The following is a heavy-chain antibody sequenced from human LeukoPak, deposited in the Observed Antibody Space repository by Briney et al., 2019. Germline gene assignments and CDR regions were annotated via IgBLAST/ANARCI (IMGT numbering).Heavy chain of an antibody. Sequence: SETLSLTCTVSSGSIDNDYWSWIRQPAGKGLEWIGRIHTSGSTNYNPSLKSRVTMSVDTSKNQFSLKLSSVTAADTAVYYCARGDRVTPSVDSWGQGTLVTVSS. V-gene: IGHV4-4*07. J-gene: IGHJ4*02. CDR1: SGSIDNDY. CDR2: IHTSGST. D-gene: IGHD4-23*01. CDR3: ARGDRVTPSVDS.